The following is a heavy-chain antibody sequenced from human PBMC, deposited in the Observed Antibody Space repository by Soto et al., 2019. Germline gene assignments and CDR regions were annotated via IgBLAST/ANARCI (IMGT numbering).Heavy chain of an antibody. CDR1: GYTLTELS. CDR3: ATDQGCSSTSCNNWFDP. Sequence: QVQLVQSGAEVKKPGASVKVSCKVSGYTLTELSMHWVRQAPGKGLEWMGGFDPEDGETINAQKYQARVTMTEYTSTDTAYMELSILRSEDTAVYYCATDQGCSSTSCNNWFDPWGQGTLVTVSS. V-gene: IGHV1-24*01. J-gene: IGHJ5*02. CDR2: FDPEDGET. D-gene: IGHD2-2*01.